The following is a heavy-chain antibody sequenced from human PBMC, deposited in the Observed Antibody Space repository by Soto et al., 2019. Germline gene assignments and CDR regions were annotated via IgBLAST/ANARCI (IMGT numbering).Heavy chain of an antibody. J-gene: IGHJ4*02. D-gene: IGHD1-20*01. V-gene: IGHV3-74*01. CDR1: GLTFRSYW. CDR3: PREVSTVPDY. Sequence: EVQLVESGGGLVQPGGSRRLSFADSGLTFRSYWMHWIRQPPGKGIVWVSRISPDGSITNYTDYVKGLFTICRDNAKNTLFLQMNSLRAEDTAVYYCPREVSTVPDYWVQGTLVTVSS. CDR2: ISPDGSIT.